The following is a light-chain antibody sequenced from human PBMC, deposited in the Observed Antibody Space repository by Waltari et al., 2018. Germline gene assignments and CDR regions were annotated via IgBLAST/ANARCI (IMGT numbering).Light chain of an antibody. Sequence: QSALTQPPSASGSPGQSVTISCSGTSGDVGGYNYVSWYQQHPGEAPKLLIYEVTKRPSGVPDRFSGSKSGSTASLTVSGLQAEDEADYYCSSYAGSNNLGVFGTGTKVTVL. CDR1: SGDVGGYNY. V-gene: IGLV2-8*01. J-gene: IGLJ1*01. CDR3: SSYAGSNNLGV. CDR2: EVT.